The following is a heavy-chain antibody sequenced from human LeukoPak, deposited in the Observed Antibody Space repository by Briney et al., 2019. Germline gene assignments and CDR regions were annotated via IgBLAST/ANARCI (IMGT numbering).Heavy chain of an antibody. Sequence: ASVKVSCKASGYTFTSYGISWVRQAPGQRLEWMGWISAYNGNTNYAQKLQGRVTMTTDKSTSTASMELRSLRSDDTAVYYCARDLKGNYPPDYWGQGTLVTVSS. J-gene: IGHJ4*02. V-gene: IGHV1-18*01. D-gene: IGHD1-7*01. CDR1: GYTFTSYG. CDR3: ARDLKGNYPPDY. CDR2: ISAYNGNT.